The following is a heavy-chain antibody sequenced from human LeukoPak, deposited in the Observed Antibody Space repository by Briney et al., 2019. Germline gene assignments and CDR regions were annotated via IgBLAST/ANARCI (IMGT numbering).Heavy chain of an antibody. Sequence: GASLQISCKGSGCIFTSYWIGCVRQLPGKSLEWMGSIYPGDSDTRYSPSFQCQVTISANKSISTAYLQWSSLKASDTAMYYCAKRNGYCSGGSCYMNWFDLWGQGTLVTVSS. CDR1: GCIFTSYW. CDR2: IYPGDSDT. V-gene: IGHV5-51*01. CDR3: AKRNGYCSGGSCYMNWFDL. D-gene: IGHD2-15*01. J-gene: IGHJ5*02.